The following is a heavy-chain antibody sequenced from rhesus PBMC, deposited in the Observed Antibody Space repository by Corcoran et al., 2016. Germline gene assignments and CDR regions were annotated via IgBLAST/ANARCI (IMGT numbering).Heavy chain of an antibody. J-gene: IGHJ4*01. D-gene: IGHD2-21*01. V-gene: IGHV1-111*02. CDR3: ARGYCIGSDCYAYFDY. CDR2: VDPEDGEA. Sequence: EVQLVQSGAEVKKPGASVKISCKASGYTFTDYYVHWVRQAPGKGLEWMGRVDPEDGEAIHAQKFQVRVTITADTSTDTAYMELSSLRSEDTAVYYCARGYCIGSDCYAYFDYWGQGVLVTVSS. CDR1: GYTFTDYY.